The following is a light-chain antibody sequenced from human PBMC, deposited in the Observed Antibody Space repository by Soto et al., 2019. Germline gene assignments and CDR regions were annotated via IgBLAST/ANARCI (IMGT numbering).Light chain of an antibody. CDR2: SAS. J-gene: IGKJ2*01. CDR1: QSVSSN. Sequence: EIVMTQSPATLSVSPGERVTLSCRASQSVSSNLAWYQQKPGQAPGLLIYSASTRATGIPARFSGGGSGTEFTLAISSLQSEDFAIYYCQQYVNWPPTFTFGQGTKLEIK. CDR3: QQYVNWPPTFT. V-gene: IGKV3-15*01.